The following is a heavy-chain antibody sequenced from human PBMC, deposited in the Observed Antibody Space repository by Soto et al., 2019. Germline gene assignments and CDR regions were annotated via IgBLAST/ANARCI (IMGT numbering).Heavy chain of an antibody. CDR1: GGTFSNYA. V-gene: IGHV1-69*12. D-gene: IGHD3-22*01. CDR2: IIPILGTT. CDR3: ASRGGRDYYDTSGYG. J-gene: IGHJ1*01. Sequence: QVQLVQSGAEVKKPGSSVKVSCKASGGTFSNYALSWVRQAPGQGLEWMGDIIPILGTTNNAQKFQGRVTITADEATSTAYMGLSSLRSEDTAVYYCASRGGRDYYDTSGYGWGQGALVTVSS.